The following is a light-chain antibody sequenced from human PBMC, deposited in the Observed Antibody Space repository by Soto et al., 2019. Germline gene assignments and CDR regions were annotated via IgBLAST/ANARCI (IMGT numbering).Light chain of an antibody. Sequence: EVMLTQSPGTLSLSPGERATLSCRASQSVSSNYLAWYQQKSGQDPRLLIYGASNRATGIPDRFSGSGSGTDFTLTIRRLEPEDFAVYYCQQYDTSPRTFGQGTKVEFK. J-gene: IGKJ1*01. V-gene: IGKV3-20*01. CDR1: QSVSSNY. CDR2: GAS. CDR3: QQYDTSPRT.